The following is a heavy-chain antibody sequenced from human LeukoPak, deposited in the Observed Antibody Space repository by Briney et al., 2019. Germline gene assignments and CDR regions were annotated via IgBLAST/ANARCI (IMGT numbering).Heavy chain of an antibody. CDR1: GFTFSSYG. V-gene: IGHV3-30*02. CDR3: GKKRNYNVNEPSAP. CDR2: IRYDGSNK. D-gene: IGHD3-10*02. J-gene: IGHJ5*02. Sequence: GGSLRLSCAASGFTFSSYGMRWVRQATGKGLEWVAFIRYDGSNKYYADSVKGRFTISRDNSKNTLYLQMNSLRAEDTAVYYCGKKRNYNVNEPSAPGGQETLVTSPQ.